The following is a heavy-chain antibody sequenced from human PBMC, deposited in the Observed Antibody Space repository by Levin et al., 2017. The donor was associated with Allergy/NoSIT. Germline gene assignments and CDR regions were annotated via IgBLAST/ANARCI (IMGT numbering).Heavy chain of an antibody. J-gene: IGHJ4*02. CDR2: ISGSGGST. CDR3: AKDTSDSSGYYEGGVPPPDY. CDR1: GFTFSSYA. V-gene: IGHV3-23*01. Sequence: GESLKISCAASGFTFSSYAMSWVRQAPGKGLEWVSAISGSGGSTYYADSVKGRFTISRDNSKNTLYLQMNSLRAEDTAVYYCAKDTSDSSGYYEGGVPPPDYWGQGTLVTVSS. D-gene: IGHD3-22*01.